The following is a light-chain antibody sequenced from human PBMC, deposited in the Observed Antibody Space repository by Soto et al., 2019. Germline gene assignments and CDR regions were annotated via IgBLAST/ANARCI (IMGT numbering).Light chain of an antibody. CDR3: QQYNRYWT. J-gene: IGKJ1*01. CDR2: KAS. CDR1: QSISSW. V-gene: IGKV1-5*03. Sequence: DIQMTQSPSTLSASVGDRVTITCRASQSISSWLAWYQQKPGKAPKLLIYKASSLESGVPSRFSGSGSGTAFTLTISSLQPDDFATYYCQQYNRYWTFAQGTKVEIK.